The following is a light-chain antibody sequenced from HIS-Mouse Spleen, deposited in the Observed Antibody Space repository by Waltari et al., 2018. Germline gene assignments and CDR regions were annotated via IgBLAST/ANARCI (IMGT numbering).Light chain of an antibody. CDR3: YSTDSSGNHRV. Sequence: SYELTQPPSVSVSPGQTARITCSGDALPKKYAYWYQQKSGQAPVLVIYEDSKRPSGIPERFSGSSSGTMATLTISGAQVEDEAVYYCYSTDSSGNHRVFGGGTKLTVL. CDR1: ALPKKY. J-gene: IGLJ2*01. CDR2: EDS. V-gene: IGLV3-10*01.